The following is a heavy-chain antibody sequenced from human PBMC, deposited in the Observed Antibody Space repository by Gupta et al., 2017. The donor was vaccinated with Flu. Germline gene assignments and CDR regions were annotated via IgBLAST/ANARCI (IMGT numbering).Heavy chain of an antibody. D-gene: IGHD1-1*01. CDR1: GYSISSDYY. J-gene: IGHJ4*01. V-gene: IGHV4-38-2*01. Sequence: QVQLQESGPGLVRPSETLSLTCAVSGYSISSDYYWGWIRQPPGKGLEWIGNIYHSGSTYYNPSLKSRLTMAVDTSRNQFYLRRTSVTAADTAVYDCATAGLKWNDPFDFWGQGTTVTVSS. CDR2: IYHSGST. CDR3: ATAGLKWNDPFDF.